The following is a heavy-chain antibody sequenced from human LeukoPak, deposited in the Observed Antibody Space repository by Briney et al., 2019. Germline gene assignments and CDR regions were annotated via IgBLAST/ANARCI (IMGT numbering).Heavy chain of an antibody. CDR3: AKKTIVGATVDAFDI. J-gene: IGHJ3*02. V-gene: IGHV3-30*02. D-gene: IGHD1-26*01. CDR2: IRYDGFNK. CDR1: GFTFSNHG. Sequence: GGSLRLSCAASGFTFSNHGMHWVRQAPGKGLEWVASIRYDGFNKYYADSLKGRFTISRDNSKNTLYLQMNSLRAEDTAVYYCAKKTIVGATVDAFDIWGQGTMVIVSS.